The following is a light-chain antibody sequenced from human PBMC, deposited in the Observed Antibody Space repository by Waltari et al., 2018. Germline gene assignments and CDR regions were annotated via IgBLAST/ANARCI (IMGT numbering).Light chain of an antibody. Sequence: QSALTQPRPVSGSPGQSVTISCTGTSSDVGGYNYVPWYQQHPGKAPKLMIYDVSKRPSGVPDRFSGSKSGNTASLTISGLQAEDEADYYCCSYAGSYTLWVFGGGTKLTVL. V-gene: IGLV2-11*01. J-gene: IGLJ3*02. CDR3: CSYAGSYTLWV. CDR2: DVS. CDR1: SSDVGGYNY.